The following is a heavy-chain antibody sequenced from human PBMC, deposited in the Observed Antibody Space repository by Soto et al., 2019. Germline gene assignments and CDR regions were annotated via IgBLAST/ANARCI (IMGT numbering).Heavy chain of an antibody. CDR2: MNPNSGNT. V-gene: IGHV1-8*01. D-gene: IGHD3-3*02. CDR1: GYPYTSYD. Sequence: ASVKVSCKASGYPYTSYDINWVRQATGQGLEWMGWMNPNSGNTGYAQRFQGRVTMTRNTSINTAYTQLSRLRSEDTAGNYWARARKFIIFGVVISTYCFCGMDVWGQGTAVTVSS. J-gene: IGHJ6*02. CDR3: ARARKFIIFGVVISTYCFCGMDV.